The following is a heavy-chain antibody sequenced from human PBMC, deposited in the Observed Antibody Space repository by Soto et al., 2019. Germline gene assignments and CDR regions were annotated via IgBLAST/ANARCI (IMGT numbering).Heavy chain of an antibody. CDR1: GFTFTRYS. V-gene: IGHV3-21*06. CDR3: ARETEDLTSNFDY. CDR2: ISSTTNYI. J-gene: IGHJ4*02. Sequence: GGSLRLSCAASGFTFTRYSMNWVRQAPGKGLEWVSSISSTTNYIYYGDSMKGRFTISRDNAKNSLYLEMNSLRAEDTAVYYCARETEDLTSNFDYWGQGTLVTVSS.